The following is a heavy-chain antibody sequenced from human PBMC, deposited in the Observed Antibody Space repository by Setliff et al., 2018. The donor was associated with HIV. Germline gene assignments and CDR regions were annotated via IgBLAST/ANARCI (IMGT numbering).Heavy chain of an antibody. J-gene: IGHJ5*02. Sequence: KPSETLSLTCTVSGGSMNSYYWNWIRQPPGKGLEWIGYIYYSGSTNYNPSLKSRVTISVDTSKNQFSLKLSSVAAADTAVYYCARKGNVGGWFDPWGQGTLVTVSS. CDR2: IYYSGST. D-gene: IGHD3-16*01. V-gene: IGHV4-59*01. CDR3: ARKGNVGGWFDP. CDR1: GGSMNSYY.